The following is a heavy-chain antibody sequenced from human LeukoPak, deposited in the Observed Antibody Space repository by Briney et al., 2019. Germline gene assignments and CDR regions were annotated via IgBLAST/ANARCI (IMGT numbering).Heavy chain of an antibody. CDR3: ASRWFGELYYYMDV. Sequence: ASVTVSFKASGYTFTVYYMHWVRQAPGQGLDYMGWINPNNGDTNYTQKFQGRVTMTRDTSISTAYMELSRLTSDDTAVYYCASRWFGELYYYMDVWGKGTTVTVSS. V-gene: IGHV1-2*02. J-gene: IGHJ6*03. D-gene: IGHD3-10*01. CDR1: GYTFTVYY. CDR2: INPNNGDT.